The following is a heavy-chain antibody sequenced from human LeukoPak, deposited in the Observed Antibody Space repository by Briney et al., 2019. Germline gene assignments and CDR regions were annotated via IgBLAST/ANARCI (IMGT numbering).Heavy chain of an antibody. CDR1: GYTFTGYY. CDR2: INPNSGGT. Sequence: GASVKVSCKASGYTFTGYYMHWVRQAPGQGLEWTGWINPNSGGTNYAQKFQGRVTMTRDTSISTAYMELSRLRSDDTAVYYCARATDYYGSGSPYYYYYMDVWGKGTTVTIPS. V-gene: IGHV1-2*02. J-gene: IGHJ6*03. CDR3: ARATDYYGSGSPYYYYYMDV. D-gene: IGHD3-10*01.